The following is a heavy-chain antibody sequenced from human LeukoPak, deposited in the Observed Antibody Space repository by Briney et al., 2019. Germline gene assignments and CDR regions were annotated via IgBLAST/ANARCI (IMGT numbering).Heavy chain of an antibody. D-gene: IGHD6-13*01. Sequence: GASVKVSCKASGGTFSSYAISWVRQAPGQGLEWMGGIIPIFGTANYAQKFQGRVTITADESTSTAYMELSSLRSEDTAVYYCALIAAAGKDNYYYYGMDVWGQGTTVTVSS. CDR1: GGTFSSYA. CDR3: ALIAAAGKDNYYYYGMDV. CDR2: IIPIFGTA. J-gene: IGHJ6*02. V-gene: IGHV1-69*13.